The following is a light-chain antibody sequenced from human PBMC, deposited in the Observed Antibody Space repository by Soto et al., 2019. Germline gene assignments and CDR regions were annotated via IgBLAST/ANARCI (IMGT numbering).Light chain of an antibody. V-gene: IGLV1-40*01. J-gene: IGLJ2*01. CDR1: SSNIGAGYD. CDR3: QSYDSSLSGYVI. CDR2: GNN. Sequence: QPVLTQPPSVSGAPGQRVTISCTGSSSNIGAGYDVHWYQQLPGTAPKLLIYGNNNRPSGVPDRFSGSKSGTSASLAITGLQAEDEADYYCQSYDSSLSGYVIFSGGTKLTVL.